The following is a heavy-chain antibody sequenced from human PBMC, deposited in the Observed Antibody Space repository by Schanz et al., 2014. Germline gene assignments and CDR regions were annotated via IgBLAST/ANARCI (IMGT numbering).Heavy chain of an antibody. CDR1: GFTFNNYG. D-gene: IGHD3-16*01. CDR3: TRDRGALINHNDALDL. J-gene: IGHJ3*01. V-gene: IGHV3-30*19. Sequence: QAQLVESGGGVVQPGRSLRLSCAASGFTFNNYGMHWVRQAPGQGLEKVAVTSTDGTKTYYAASVRGRFTISRDNSKNTVYLQMNSLRSEDTAVYYCTRDRGALINHNDALDLWGQGTMVSVSS. CDR2: TSTDGTKT.